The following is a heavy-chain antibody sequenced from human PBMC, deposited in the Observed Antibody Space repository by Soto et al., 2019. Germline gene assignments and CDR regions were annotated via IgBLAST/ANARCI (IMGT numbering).Heavy chain of an antibody. CDR2: IIPIFGTA. CDR3: ARASLELTTGVDY. D-gene: IGHD1-7*01. CDR1: GGTFSSYA. V-gene: IGHV1-69*01. J-gene: IGHJ4*02. Sequence: QVQLVPSGAEVKKPGSSVKVSCQASGGTFSSYAISWVRQAPGQGLEWMGGIIPIFGTANYAQKFQGRVTMTADESTSTADMELSSLRSEDTAVYYCARASLELTTGVDYWGQGTLVTVSS.